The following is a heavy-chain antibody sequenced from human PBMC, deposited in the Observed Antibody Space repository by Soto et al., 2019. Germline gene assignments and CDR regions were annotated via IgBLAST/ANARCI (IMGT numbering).Heavy chain of an antibody. CDR1: GGSISSSSFY. CDR3: ARLDAFDI. V-gene: IGHV4-39*01. Sequence: SETLSLTCTVSGGSISSSSFYWGWIRQPPGKGREWIGSIYYSGRTYYNPSFKSRVTISVDTSKNQFSLKLSSGTAADTAVYYCARLDAFDIWGQGTMVTVSS. CDR2: IYYSGRT. J-gene: IGHJ3*02.